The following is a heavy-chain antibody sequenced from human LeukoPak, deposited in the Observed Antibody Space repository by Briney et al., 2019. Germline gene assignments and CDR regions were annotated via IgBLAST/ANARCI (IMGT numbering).Heavy chain of an antibody. CDR3: ARAFRSRMVRGARVFDP. CDR1: GGSISSSSYY. D-gene: IGHD3-10*01. CDR2: IYYSGST. V-gene: IGHV4-39*07. Sequence: SETLSLTCTVSGGSISSSSYYWGWIRQPPGKGLEWIGSIYYSGSTYYNPSLKSRVTISVDTSKNQFSLKLSSVTAADTAVYYCARAFRSRMVRGARVFDPWGQGTLVTVSS. J-gene: IGHJ5*02.